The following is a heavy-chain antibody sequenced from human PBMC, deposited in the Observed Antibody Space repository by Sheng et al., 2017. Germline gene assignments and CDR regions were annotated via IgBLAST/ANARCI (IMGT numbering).Heavy chain of an antibody. J-gene: IGHJ3*02. CDR3: ARIDSDSFDI. D-gene: IGHD3-9*01. Sequence: EVQLVQSGAEVKKPGESLKISCKGSGYSFSAFWIAWVRQMPGTGLEWMGIIYPGDSDTRYSPSFQGHVTVSADKSISTASLQWSSLKASDTAMYYCARIDSDSFDIWGQGTMVTVSS. V-gene: IGHV5-51*06. CDR1: GYSFSAFW. CDR2: IYPGDSDT.